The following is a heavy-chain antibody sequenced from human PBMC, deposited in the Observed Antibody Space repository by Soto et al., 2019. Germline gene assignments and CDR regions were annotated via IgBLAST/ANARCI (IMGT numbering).Heavy chain of an antibody. CDR2: IIPILGTA. J-gene: IGHJ6*02. Sequence: ASVKVSCKASGGTFSSYAISWVRQAPGQGLEWMGGIIPILGTANYAQKFQGRVTITADESTSTAYMELSSLRSEDTAVYYCARVPPPAASPDYYYYGMDVWGQGTTVTVSS. D-gene: IGHD2-2*01. CDR3: ARVPPPAASPDYYYYGMDV. V-gene: IGHV1-69*13. CDR1: GGTFSSYA.